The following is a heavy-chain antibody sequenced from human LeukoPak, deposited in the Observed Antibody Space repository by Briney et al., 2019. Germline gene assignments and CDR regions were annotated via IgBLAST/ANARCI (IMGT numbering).Heavy chain of an antibody. D-gene: IGHD2-2*01. V-gene: IGHV3-7*03. J-gene: IGHJ6*03. CDR1: GFTFSSYW. CDR3: ARGNEDSVVPAATSYYYYYMDV. CDR2: IRQDGSEK. Sequence: PGGSLRLSCAASGFTFSSYWMMWLRQAPGKGLEWVANIRQDGSEKNYVDSVKGRFTISRDNAKISLYLQMNSLRAEDTAVYYCARGNEDSVVPAATSYYYYYMDVWGKGTTVTVSS.